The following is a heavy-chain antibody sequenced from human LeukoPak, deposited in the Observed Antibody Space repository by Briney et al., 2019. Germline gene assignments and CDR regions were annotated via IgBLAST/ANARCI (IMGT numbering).Heavy chain of an antibody. CDR2: ISGSGGST. D-gene: IGHD5-24*01. CDR1: GFNFNTKW. CDR3: AKDRDGYPYYFDY. J-gene: IGHJ4*02. V-gene: IGHV3-23*01. Sequence: GGSLRLTCVASGFNFNTKWMHWIRQAPGKGLEWVSAISGSGGSTYYADSVKGRSTISRDNSKNTLYLQMNSLRAEDTAVYYCAKDRDGYPYYFDYWGQGTLVTVSS.